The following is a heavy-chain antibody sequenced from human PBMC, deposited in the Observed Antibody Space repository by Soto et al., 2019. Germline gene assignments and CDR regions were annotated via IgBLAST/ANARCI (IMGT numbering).Heavy chain of an antibody. D-gene: IGHD1-26*01. CDR1: GDSVSSNSAG. J-gene: IGHJ4*01. CDR2: TYYRSKWYY. Sequence: QTLSLTCAITGDSVSSNSAGWSWVRQSPSRGLEWLGRTYYRSKWYYEYAVSVRGRITINPDTSKNQYSLQLNSVTPEDTAVYFCAMVERYSGRIFVYSCQGTLVTVS. CDR3: AMVERYSGRIFVY. V-gene: IGHV6-1*01.